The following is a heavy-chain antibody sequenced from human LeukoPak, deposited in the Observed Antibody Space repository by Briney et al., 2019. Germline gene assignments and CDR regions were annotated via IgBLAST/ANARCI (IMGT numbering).Heavy chain of an antibody. Sequence: ASVKVSCKASGYSFTGYYIHWVRQAPGQGHEWMGWINPDTGDTNFAQKFQGRVSMTRDTSISTAYMDLSRLRSDDTAVYYCAERYCSSTSCDSYYFDYWGQGTLVTVSS. V-gene: IGHV1-2*02. CDR1: GYSFTGYY. J-gene: IGHJ4*02. CDR2: INPDTGDT. CDR3: AERYCSSTSCDSYYFDY. D-gene: IGHD2-2*01.